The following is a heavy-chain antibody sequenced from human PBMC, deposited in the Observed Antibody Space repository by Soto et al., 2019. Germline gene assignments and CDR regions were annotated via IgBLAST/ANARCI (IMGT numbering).Heavy chain of an antibody. CDR3: AIRGEAGDPAMVSCDY. V-gene: IGHV1-69*05. D-gene: IGHD5-18*01. J-gene: IGHJ4*02. CDR2: IIPIFGTA. CDR1: GGTFSSYA. Sequence: QVQLVQSGAEVKKPGSSVKVSCKASGGTFSSYAISWVRQAPGQGLEWMGGIIPIFGTANYAQKFQGRVTSTXXDXTNXAYTELRSLRSEDTAVYYCAIRGEAGDPAMVSCDYWGQGTLVTVSS.